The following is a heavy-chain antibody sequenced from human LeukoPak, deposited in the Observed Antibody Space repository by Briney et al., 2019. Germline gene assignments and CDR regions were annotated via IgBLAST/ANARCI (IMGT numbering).Heavy chain of an antibody. CDR3: ARQGVVSTTFDY. D-gene: IGHD3-3*01. CDR2: IYHSGST. Sequence: SETLSLTCAVSGYSISSGYYWGWIRQPPGKGLEWIGSIYHSGSTYYSPSLKSRVTISVDTSKNQFSLKLSSVTAADTAVYYCARQGVVSTTFDYWGQGTLVTVSS. CDR1: GYSISSGYY. J-gene: IGHJ4*02. V-gene: IGHV4-38-2*01.